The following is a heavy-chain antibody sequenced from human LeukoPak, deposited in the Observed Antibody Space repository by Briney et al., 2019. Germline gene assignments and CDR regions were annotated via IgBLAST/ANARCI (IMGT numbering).Heavy chain of an antibody. V-gene: IGHV4-31*11. CDR2: IYYSGST. CDR1: GGSFSGYY. J-gene: IGHJ6*02. CDR3: ARDRGCSSTSCYYYYYYGMDV. D-gene: IGHD2-2*01. Sequence: PSETLSLTCAVYGGSFSGYYWSWIRQHPGKGLEWIGYIYYSGSTYYNPSLKSRVTISVDTSKNQFSLKLSSVTAADTAVYYCARDRGCSSTSCYYYYYYGMDVWGQGTTVTVSS.